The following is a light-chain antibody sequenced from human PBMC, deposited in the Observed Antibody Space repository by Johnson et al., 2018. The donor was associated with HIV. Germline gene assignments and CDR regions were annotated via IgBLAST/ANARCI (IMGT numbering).Light chain of an antibody. CDR1: SSNVGNNY. CDR2: ETN. J-gene: IGLJ1*01. CDR3: GTWDSCLSASDV. V-gene: IGLV1-51*02. Sequence: QLVLTQPPSVSAAPGQKVTISCSGSSSNVGNNYVSWYQQLPGAAPKLLIYETNKRPSGIPDRFSGSKSGTSATLAITCLQTGDEADYYCGTWDSCLSASDVFGTGTKVAVL.